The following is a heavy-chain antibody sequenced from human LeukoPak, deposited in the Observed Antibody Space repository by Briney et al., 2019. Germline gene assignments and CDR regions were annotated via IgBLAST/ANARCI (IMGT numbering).Heavy chain of an antibody. D-gene: IGHD1-26*01. CDR3: ARDRSIVGDTGDYYYYGMDV. CDR1: GGSISSYY. J-gene: IGHJ6*02. CDR2: IYTSGST. V-gene: IGHV4-4*07. Sequence: PSETLSLTCTVSGGSISSYYWSWIRQPAGKGLEGIGRIYTSGSTNYNPSLKSRVTMSVDTSKNQFSLKLSSVTAADTAVYYCARDRSIVGDTGDYYYYGMDVWGQGTTVTVSS.